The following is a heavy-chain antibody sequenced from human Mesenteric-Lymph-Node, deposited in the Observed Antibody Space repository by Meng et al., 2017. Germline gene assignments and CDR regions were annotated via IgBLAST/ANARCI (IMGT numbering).Heavy chain of an antibody. CDR2: INSNTGGT. D-gene: IGHD3-10*01. CDR1: GYTFTGYY. Sequence: ASVKVSCKASGYTFTGYYIHWVRQAPGQGLEWMGWINSNTGGTHYAQKFQGRVSVTRETSISTVHMELSSLRSEDTAVYYCARVPLLYYGSGSSDVYYGMDVWGQGTTVTVSS. CDR3: ARVPLLYYGSGSSDVYYGMDV. V-gene: IGHV1-2*02. J-gene: IGHJ6*02.